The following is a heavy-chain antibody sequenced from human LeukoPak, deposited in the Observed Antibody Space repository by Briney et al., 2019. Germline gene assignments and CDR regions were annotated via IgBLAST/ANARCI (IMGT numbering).Heavy chain of an antibody. D-gene: IGHD1-26*01. CDR3: ACLIVGATPSFDY. V-gene: IGHV3-48*03. CDR2: ISSSGSTI. CDR1: GFTFSSYE. J-gene: IGHJ4*02. Sequence: GGSLRLSCAASGFTFSSYEMNWVRQAPGKGLEWVSYISSSGSTIYCADSVKGRFTISRDNAKNSLYLQMNSLRAEDTAVYYCACLIVGATPSFDYWGQGTLVTDSS.